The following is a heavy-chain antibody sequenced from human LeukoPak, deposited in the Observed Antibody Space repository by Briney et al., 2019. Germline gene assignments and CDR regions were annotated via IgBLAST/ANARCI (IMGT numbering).Heavy chain of an antibody. V-gene: IGHV3-21*01. CDR1: GFTFSSYS. CDR3: ARRLGAVAPNWFDP. J-gene: IGHJ5*02. Sequence: GGSLRLSCEASGFTFSSYSMNWVRQAPGKELEWVSSISSSSSYIYYADSVKGRFTISRDNAKNSLYLQMNSLRAEDTAVYYCARRLGAVAPNWFDPWGQGTLVTVSS. CDR2: ISSSSSYI. D-gene: IGHD6-19*01.